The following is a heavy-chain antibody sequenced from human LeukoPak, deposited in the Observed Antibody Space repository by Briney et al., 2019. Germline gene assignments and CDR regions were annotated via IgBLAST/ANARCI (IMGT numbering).Heavy chain of an antibody. CDR1: GGSISSSVYY. J-gene: IGHJ4*02. Sequence: SETLSLTCIVSGGSISSSVYYWGWIRQPPGKGLEWIGNIYYSGNTFDNPSLKSRVTISVDTSKNHFSLKLTSVTAADTAMYYCARGGLVGTFGYWGQGTLVTVSS. CDR3: ARGGLVGTFGY. V-gene: IGHV4-39*07. D-gene: IGHD2-15*01. CDR2: IYYSGNT.